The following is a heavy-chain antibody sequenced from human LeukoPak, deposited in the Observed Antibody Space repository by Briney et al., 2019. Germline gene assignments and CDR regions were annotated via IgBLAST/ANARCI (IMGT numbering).Heavy chain of an antibody. CDR3: TRPIYCSTSGCQGYYFDY. V-gene: IGHV3-49*04. D-gene: IGHD2-2*01. CDR2: IRRKAYGETT. J-gene: IGHJ4*02. CDR1: GFTFRDYA. Sequence: GRSLRLSCTASGFTFRDYAMSWVRQAPGKGLEWVALIRRKAYGETTEYAASVRGRFTILSDDSKSFDYLQMNSLKAEDAAVYYCTRPIYCSTSGCQGYYFDYWGQGTLVTVSS.